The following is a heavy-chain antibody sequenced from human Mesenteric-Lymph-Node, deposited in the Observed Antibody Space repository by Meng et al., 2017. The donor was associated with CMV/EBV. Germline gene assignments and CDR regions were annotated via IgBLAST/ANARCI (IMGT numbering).Heavy chain of an antibody. CDR1: GFTVSSNY. CDR2: IYSGGNT. Sequence: GESLKISCAASGFTVSSNYMNWVRQAPGKGLECVSVIYSGGNTYYADSVKGRFTISRDNSKNTLSLQMNSLRAEDTAVYYCARDMYCDFWFDYWGQGTLVTVSS. J-gene: IGHJ4*02. V-gene: IGHV3-53*05. D-gene: IGHD3-3*01. CDR3: ARDMYCDFWFDY.